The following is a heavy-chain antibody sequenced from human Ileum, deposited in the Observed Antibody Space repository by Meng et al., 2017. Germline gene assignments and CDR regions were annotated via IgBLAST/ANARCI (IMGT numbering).Heavy chain of an antibody. D-gene: IGHD2-21*01. CDR2: MNPNSGNT. CDR3: ARVRDNEFDL. J-gene: IGHJ4*02. V-gene: IGHV1-8*01. Sequence: ASVKVSCKASGYTFTSYDINWVRQPTGQGLEWMGWMNPNSGNTEYVQKFQGRVTMTRNTSIGTAYLELSSLRREDTAVYYCARVRDNEFDLWGQGTLVTVSS. CDR1: GYTFTSYD.